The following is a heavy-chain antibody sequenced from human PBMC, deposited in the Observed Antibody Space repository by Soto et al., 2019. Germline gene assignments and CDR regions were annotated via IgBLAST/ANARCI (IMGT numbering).Heavy chain of an antibody. CDR2: ISAAGDP. CDR1: GFTFRNYD. V-gene: IGHV3-13*05. J-gene: IGHJ6*02. CDR3: ARTDRDFYGLDV. Sequence: EVQLVESGGGLVQPGGSLRLSCEASGFTFRNYDMHWGRQGTGKGLEWVSGISAAGDPDYADSVEGRFTISRENAQNSFFLQVNSLRVCDTAVYYCARTDRDFYGLDVWGQGTTVIVSS.